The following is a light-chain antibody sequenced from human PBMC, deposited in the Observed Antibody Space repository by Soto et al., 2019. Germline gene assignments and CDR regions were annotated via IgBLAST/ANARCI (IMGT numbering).Light chain of an antibody. V-gene: IGKV3-11*01. CDR2: DIS. J-gene: IGKJ5*01. CDR1: QSVSTR. Sequence: IVLTQSPATLSLSPGEVATLSCRASQSVSTRLAWYQQKPGQAPRLLIYDISTRAPGIPARFSGSGSATDFTLPISSLEPDDFAIYDCQQRSHWPPVTFGQGTLLVI. CDR3: QQRSHWPPVT.